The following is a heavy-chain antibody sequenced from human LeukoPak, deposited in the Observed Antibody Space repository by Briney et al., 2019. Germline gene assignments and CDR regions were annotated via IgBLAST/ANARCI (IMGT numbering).Heavy chain of an antibody. V-gene: IGHV4-38-2*02. CDR2: IYHSGDT. CDR1: GYSVSSGYY. D-gene: IGHD2-2*01. Sequence: PSETLSLTCTVSGYSVSSGYYWGWIRQPPGKGLEWIASIYHSGDTYYNPSLRSRVTISVDTSKNQLSLKLSSVTAADTAVYYCARISDMVVVASPTTYYRYMGVWGKGTTVTVSS. CDR3: ARISDMVVVASPTTYYRYMGV. J-gene: IGHJ6*03.